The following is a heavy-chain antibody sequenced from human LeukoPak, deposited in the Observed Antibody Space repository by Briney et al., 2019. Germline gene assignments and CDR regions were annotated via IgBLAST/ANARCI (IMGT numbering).Heavy chain of an antibody. J-gene: IGHJ4*02. CDR2: IKSRDDDDTR. D-gene: IGHD6-19*01. V-gene: IGHV3-15*01. Sequence: GGSLRLSCAASGFTVSKMWLSWVRQAPGRALEWIARIKSRDDDDTRDYAAPVKDRFIISRDDAKNTLDLEMNSLKTEDSALYYCTTGFSSGSFEHWGQGTLITVSP. CDR1: GFTVSKMW. CDR3: TTGFSSGSFEH.